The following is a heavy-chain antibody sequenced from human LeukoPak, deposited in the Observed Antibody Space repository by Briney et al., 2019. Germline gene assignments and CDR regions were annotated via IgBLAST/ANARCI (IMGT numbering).Heavy chain of an antibody. CDR3: ARELLWFGASAFDI. CDR1: GFTFDDYA. V-gene: IGHV3-43*02. Sequence: GGSLRLSXAASGFTFDDYAMHWVRQAPGKGLEWVSLISGDGGSTYYADSVKGRFTISRDNAKNSLYLQMNSLRAEDTAVYYCARELLWFGASAFDIWGQGTMVTVSS. J-gene: IGHJ3*02. CDR2: ISGDGGST. D-gene: IGHD3-10*01.